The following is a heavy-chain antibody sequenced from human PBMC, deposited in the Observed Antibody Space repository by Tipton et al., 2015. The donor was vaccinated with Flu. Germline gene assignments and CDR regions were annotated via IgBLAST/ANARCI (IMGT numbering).Heavy chain of an antibody. CDR3: AKSDTHDARGRPPLVFDI. CDR1: GYSFTNNW. D-gene: IGHD5-18*01. Sequence: QLVQSGAQVKKPGESLKISCKASGYSFTNNWIGWVRQMPGKGLEWVGIIYPGDSDTRYSPSFQGQVTISADKSITTAYLQWSSLKPSDTAMYFCAKSDTHDARGRPPLVFDIWGQGTMVTVSS. V-gene: IGHV5-51*03. CDR2: IYPGDSDT. J-gene: IGHJ3*02.